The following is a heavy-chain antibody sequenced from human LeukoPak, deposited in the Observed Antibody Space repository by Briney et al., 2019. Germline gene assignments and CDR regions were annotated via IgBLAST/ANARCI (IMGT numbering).Heavy chain of an antibody. V-gene: IGHV3-23*01. CDR1: GFTFSSYG. CDR2: ISGSGVST. CDR3: AKGVGYCSGGSCQQFDY. J-gene: IGHJ4*02. D-gene: IGHD2-15*01. Sequence: GGSLRLSCAASGFTFSSYGMSWVRQAPGKGLEWVSAISGSGVSTYYADSVKGRFTISRDNSKNTLYLQMNSLRAEDTAVYYCAKGVGYCSGGSCQQFDYWGQGTLVTVSS.